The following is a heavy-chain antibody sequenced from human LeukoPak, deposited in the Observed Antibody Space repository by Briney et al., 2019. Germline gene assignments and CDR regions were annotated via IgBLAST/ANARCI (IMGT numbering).Heavy chain of an antibody. CDR3: ARLSRTAAKVWWVVDTAISDAFDI. CDR1: GGSISSGGYY. CDR2: IYHSGST. Sequence: PSETLSLTCTVSGGSISSGGYYWSWIRQPPGKGLEWIGYIYHSGSTYYNPSLKSRLTMSLDTSENQFSLRLTSVTAADTAVYYCARLSRTAAKVWWVVDTAISDAFDIWGQGTMVTVSS. D-gene: IGHD5-18*01. J-gene: IGHJ3*02. V-gene: IGHV4-30-2*05.